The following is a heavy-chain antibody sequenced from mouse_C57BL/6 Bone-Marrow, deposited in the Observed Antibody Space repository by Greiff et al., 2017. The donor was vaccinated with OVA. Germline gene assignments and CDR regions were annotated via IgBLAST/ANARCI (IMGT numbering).Heavy chain of an antibody. CDR1: GFTFSSYA. J-gene: IGHJ4*01. CDR3: ASGVLRSYYYAMDY. D-gene: IGHD1-1*01. CDR2: ISDGGSYT. V-gene: IGHV5-4*01. Sequence: EVQLVESGGGLVKPGGSLKLSCAASGFTFSSYAMSWVRQTPEKRLEWVATISDGGSYTYYPDNVKGRFTISRDNAKNNLYLQMSHLKSEDTAMYYCASGVLRSYYYAMDYWGQGTSVTVSS.